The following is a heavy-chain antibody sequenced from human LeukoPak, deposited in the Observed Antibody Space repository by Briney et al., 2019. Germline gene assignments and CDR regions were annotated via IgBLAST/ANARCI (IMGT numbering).Heavy chain of an antibody. V-gene: IGHV4-34*01. Sequence: PSETLSLTCAVYGGSFSGYYWSWIRQPPGKGLEWIGEINHSGSTNYNPSLKSRVTISVDTSKNQFSLKLSSVTAADTAVYYCARLASYGSGLYWGQGTLVTVSS. CDR1: GGSFSGYY. J-gene: IGHJ4*02. D-gene: IGHD3-10*01. CDR3: ARLASYGSGLY. CDR2: INHSGST.